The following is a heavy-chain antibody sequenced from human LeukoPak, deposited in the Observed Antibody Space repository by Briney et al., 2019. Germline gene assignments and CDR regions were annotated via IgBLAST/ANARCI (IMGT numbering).Heavy chain of an antibody. CDR3: AKDPISSSWYGGDN. J-gene: IGHJ4*02. CDR2: ISGSGDST. D-gene: IGHD6-13*01. CDR1: GFTFSDYY. Sequence: GGSLRLSCAASGFTFSDYYMSWIRQAPGKGLGWVSGISGSGDSTHYADSVQGRFTISRDNSKNTLYLQMNSLRAEDTAVYYCAKDPISSSWYGGDNWGQGTLVTVSS. V-gene: IGHV3-23*01.